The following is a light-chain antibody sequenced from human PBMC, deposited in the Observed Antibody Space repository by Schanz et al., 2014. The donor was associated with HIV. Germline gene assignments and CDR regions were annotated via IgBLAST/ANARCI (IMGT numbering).Light chain of an antibody. CDR3: QQYNQWPPIT. V-gene: IGKV3-15*01. Sequence: EIVMTQSPATLSVSPGERATLSCRASQSVSSNLAWYQQKPGQAPRLLIYGASTRVTGIPARFSGSGSGTEFTLTISSLQSEDLAVYYCQQYNQWPPITFGHGTRLEIK. J-gene: IGKJ5*01. CDR1: QSVSSN. CDR2: GAS.